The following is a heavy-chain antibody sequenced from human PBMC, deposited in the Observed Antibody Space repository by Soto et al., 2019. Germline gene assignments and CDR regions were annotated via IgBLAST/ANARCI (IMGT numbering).Heavy chain of an antibody. V-gene: IGHV3-7*01. J-gene: IGHJ6*03. CDR3: ARDQTYYDFWSGYVDYYYYYYMDV. CDR1: GFTFSSYW. D-gene: IGHD3-3*01. CDR2: IKQDGSEK. Sequence: GGSLRLSCAASGFTFSSYWMSWVRQAPGKGLEWVANIKQDGSEKYYVDSVKGRFTISRDNAKNSLYLQMNSLRAEDTAVYYCARDQTYYDFWSGYVDYYYYYYMDVWGKGTTVTVSS.